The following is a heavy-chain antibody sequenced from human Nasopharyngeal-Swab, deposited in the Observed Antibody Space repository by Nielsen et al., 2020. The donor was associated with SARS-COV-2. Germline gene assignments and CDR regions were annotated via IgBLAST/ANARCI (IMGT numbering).Heavy chain of an antibody. V-gene: IGHV1-2*02. CDR2: INPHSRGT. CDR1: GYTLNGYY. J-gene: IGHJ4*02. D-gene: IGHD4-17*01. Sequence: ASVKVSCKASGYTLNGYYMHWVRQAPGQGLEWMGWINPHSRGTKYAQKFQGRVTMTSDTSINTAYMELRRLRSDDTAGNYCARDDYGDYGYFGHWGQGTLVTVSS. CDR3: ARDDYGDYGYFGH.